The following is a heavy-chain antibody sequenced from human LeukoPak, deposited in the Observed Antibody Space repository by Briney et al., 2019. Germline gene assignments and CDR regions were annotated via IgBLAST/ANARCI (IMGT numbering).Heavy chain of an antibody. V-gene: IGHV3-7*01. J-gene: IGHJ4*02. Sequence: GGSLRLSCAASGFTSSSYWMSWVRQAPGKGLEWVANIKQDGSEKYYVDSVKGRFTISRDNAKNSLYLQMNSLRAEDTAVYYCARDRKVLLWFGESPWYFDYWGQGTLVTVSP. CDR1: GFTSSSYW. D-gene: IGHD3-10*01. CDR3: ARDRKVLLWFGESPWYFDY. CDR2: IKQDGSEK.